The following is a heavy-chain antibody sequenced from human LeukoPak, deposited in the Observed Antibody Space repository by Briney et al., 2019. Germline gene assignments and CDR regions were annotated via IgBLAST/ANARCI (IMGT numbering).Heavy chain of an antibody. D-gene: IGHD2-2*01. J-gene: IGHJ4*03. CDR1: GGSISSGDYY. CDR3: ARVAVPYYFDY. Sequence: PSETLSLTCTVSGGSISSGDYYWSWIRQPPGKGLEWIGYIYYSGSTYYNPSLKSRVTISVDTSKNQFSLKLSSVTAADTAVYYCARVAVPYYFDYWGQGTMVTVSS. CDR2: IYYSGST. V-gene: IGHV4-30-4*01.